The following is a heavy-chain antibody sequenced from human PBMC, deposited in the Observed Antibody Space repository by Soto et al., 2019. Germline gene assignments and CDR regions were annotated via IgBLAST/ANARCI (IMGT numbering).Heavy chain of an antibody. J-gene: IGHJ4*02. V-gene: IGHV3-15*01. CDR2: IKSKTDGGTT. CDR3: TTYSGSFEYYFDY. CDR1: GFTFSNAW. Sequence: VQLVESGGGLVKPGGSLRLSCAASGFTFSNAWMSWVRQAPGKGLEWVGRIKSKTDGGTTDYAAPVKGRFTISRDDSKNTLYLQMNSLKTEDTAVYYCTTYSGSFEYYFDYWGQGTLVTVSS. D-gene: IGHD1-26*01.